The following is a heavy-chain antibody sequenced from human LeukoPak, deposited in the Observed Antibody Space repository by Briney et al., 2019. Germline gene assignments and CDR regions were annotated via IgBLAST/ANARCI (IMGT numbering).Heavy chain of an antibody. D-gene: IGHD5-18*01. J-gene: IGHJ6*03. V-gene: IGHV4-59*01. CDR2: IYYSGGT. CDR3: ARPRRSQLWPPYYYYYMDV. Sequence: SETLSLTCTVSGGSISSYYWTWIRQPPGKGLEWIGHIYYSGGTNYNPSLKSRVTISVDTSKNQFSLKLSSVTAADTAVYYCARPRRSQLWPPYYYYYMDVWGKGTTVTVSS. CDR1: GGSISSYY.